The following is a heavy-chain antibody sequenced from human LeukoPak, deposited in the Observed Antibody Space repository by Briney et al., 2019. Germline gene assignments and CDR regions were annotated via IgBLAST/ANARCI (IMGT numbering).Heavy chain of an antibody. D-gene: IGHD4-17*01. V-gene: IGHV3-15*01. CDR1: GFTFSNAW. Sequence: PEGSLRLSCAASGFTFSNAWMSWVRQAPGKGLEWVGRIKSKTDGGTTDYAAPVKGRFTISRDDSKNTLYLQMNSLKTEDTAVYYCTATSPYGDYVLGYFQHWGQGTLVTVPS. CDR2: IKSKTDGGTT. J-gene: IGHJ1*01. CDR3: TATSPYGDYVLGYFQH.